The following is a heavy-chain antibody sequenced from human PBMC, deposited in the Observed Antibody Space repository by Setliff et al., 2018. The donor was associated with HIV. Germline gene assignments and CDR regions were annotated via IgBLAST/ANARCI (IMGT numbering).Heavy chain of an antibody. Sequence: SETLSLTCTVSGGSISSSSYYWGWIRQPPGKGLEWIGNIYYNGSTYSTPSLKSRATISVDTSKNQFSLRLHSVTAADTAVYYCARHEGYLYDGSRYFGRFDPWGQGTLVTVSS. CDR2: IYYNGST. V-gene: IGHV4-39*01. D-gene: IGHD2-15*01. CDR3: ARHEGYLYDGSRYFGRFDP. J-gene: IGHJ5*02. CDR1: GGSISSSSYY.